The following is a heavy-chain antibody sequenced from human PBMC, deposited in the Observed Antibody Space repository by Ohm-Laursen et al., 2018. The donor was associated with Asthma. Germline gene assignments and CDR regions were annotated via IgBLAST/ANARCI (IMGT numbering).Heavy chain of an antibody. J-gene: IGHJ3*02. CDR1: GSSLTTNGVG. D-gene: IGHD2-2*01. Sequence: PTQTLTLTCTISGSSLTTNGVGVGWIRQPPGKALEWLARIYWNDDKLYSPSLETRLTITRDTSENQVVLTMTNMDPVDTATYYCAHSGACSSTSCYGPLVAFDIWGQGTMVTVSS. V-gene: IGHV2-5*01. CDR2: IYWNDDK. CDR3: AHSGACSSTSCYGPLVAFDI.